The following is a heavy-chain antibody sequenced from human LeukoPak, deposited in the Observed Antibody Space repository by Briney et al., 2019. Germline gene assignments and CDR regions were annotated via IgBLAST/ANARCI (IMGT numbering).Heavy chain of an antibody. CDR3: VRDNQQLFCLDY. CDR2: ISSAGGAI. D-gene: IGHD2-2*01. CDR1: GFTFSDYY. J-gene: IGHJ4*02. V-gene: IGHV3-11*01. Sequence: GGSLRLSCEASGFTFSDYYMSWIRQAPGKGLEWIAYISSAGGAISYADSVRGRFTISRDNAKKSLSLQMNNLTADDTAVYFCVRDNQQLFCLDYWAQGVLVTVSS.